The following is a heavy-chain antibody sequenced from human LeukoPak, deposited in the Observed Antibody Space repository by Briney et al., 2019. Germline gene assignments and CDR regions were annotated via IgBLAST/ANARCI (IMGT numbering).Heavy chain of an antibody. CDR2: IYYSGST. V-gene: IGHV4-59*08. Sequence: PSETLSLTCTVSGGSISSYYWSWIRQPPGKGLEWIGYIYYSGSTNYNPSLKSRVTISVDTSKNQFSLKLSSVTAADTAVYYCARQSAMVFYIFDYWGQGTLVTVSS. CDR3: ARQSAMVFYIFDY. CDR1: GGSISSYY. J-gene: IGHJ4*02. D-gene: IGHD5-18*01.